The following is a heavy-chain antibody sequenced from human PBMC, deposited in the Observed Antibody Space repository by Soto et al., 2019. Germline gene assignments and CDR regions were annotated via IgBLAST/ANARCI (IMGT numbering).Heavy chain of an antibody. V-gene: IGHV3-33*01. CDR2: IWYDGSNK. CDR3: ARGATYYYGLDV. CDR1: GFTFSSYG. J-gene: IGHJ6*02. D-gene: IGHD1-26*01. Sequence: GGSLRLSCAASGFTFSSYGMHWVRQAPGKGLEWVAVIWYDGSNKYYADSVKGRFTISRDNSKNTLYLQMNSLRAEDTAVYYCARGATYYYGLDVWGQGTTVTVSS.